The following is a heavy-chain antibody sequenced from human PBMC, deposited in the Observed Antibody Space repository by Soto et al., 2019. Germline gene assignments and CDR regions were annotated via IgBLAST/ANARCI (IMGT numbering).Heavy chain of an antibody. CDR2: IYYSGST. CDR1: GGSISSGGYY. CDR3: ARVTVTTFWYFDL. Sequence: SETLSLTSTVSGGSISSGGYYWSWIRQHPGKGLEWIGYIYYSGSTYYNPSLKSRVTISVDTSKNQFSLKLSSVTAADTAVYYCARVTVTTFWYFDLWGRGTLVTVSS. J-gene: IGHJ2*01. D-gene: IGHD4-17*01. V-gene: IGHV4-31*03.